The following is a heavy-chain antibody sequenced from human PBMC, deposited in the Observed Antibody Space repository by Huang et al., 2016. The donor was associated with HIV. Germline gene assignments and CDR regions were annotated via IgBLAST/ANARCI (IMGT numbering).Heavy chain of an antibody. CDR3: VRDSSSGLQLRY. V-gene: IGHV3-48*01. Sequence: EVQLVESGGGLAQPGGSLRLSCVASGYTFSTYSMNWVRQAPGKGLEGVSYISKTSGATSEAESVKGRFTVSRDNVKNSLYLQMNRLRVEDTAMYYCVRDSSSGLQLRYWGQGALVIVS. CDR1: GYTFSTYS. CDR2: ISKTSGAT. D-gene: IGHD3-22*01. J-gene: IGHJ4*02.